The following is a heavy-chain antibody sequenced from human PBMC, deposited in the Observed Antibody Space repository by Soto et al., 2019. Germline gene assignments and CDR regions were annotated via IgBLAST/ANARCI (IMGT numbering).Heavy chain of an antibody. CDR3: ARAQQMPTPFLATVRAWFDP. Sequence: QVQLVQSGAEVKKPGSSVKVSCKASGGTFSSYAISWVRQAPGQGLEWMGGIIPIFGTANYAQKFQGRVTITADESTSTAYMELSSLRSEDTAVYYCARAQQMPTPFLATVRAWFDPWGQGTLVTVSS. V-gene: IGHV1-69*01. J-gene: IGHJ5*02. CDR1: GGTFSSYA. CDR2: IIPIFGTA. D-gene: IGHD5-12*01.